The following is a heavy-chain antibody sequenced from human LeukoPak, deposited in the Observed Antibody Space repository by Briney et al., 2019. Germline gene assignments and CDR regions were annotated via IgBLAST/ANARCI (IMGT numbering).Heavy chain of an antibody. CDR1: GYTFISYY. V-gene: IGHV1-46*01. J-gene: IGHJ4*02. CDR3: ARDDTIYDY. Sequence: ASVKVSCKASGYTFISYYVHWVRQAPGQGLEWMGIINPSGGSTSYAQKFQGRVTMARDTSTSTVYMELSSLRSEDTAVYYCARDDTIYDYWGQGTLVTVSS. CDR2: INPSGGST. D-gene: IGHD3-3*01.